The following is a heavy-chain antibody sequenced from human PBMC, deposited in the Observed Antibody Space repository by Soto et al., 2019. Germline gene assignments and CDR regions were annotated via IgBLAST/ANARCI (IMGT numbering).Heavy chain of an antibody. D-gene: IGHD3-16*01. Sequence: PSETLSLTCAVSGGSFRGYFWSWIRQSPDKGLEWIGEINDSGSTYYNPSFKSRLTISVDTSKSQISLTLTSVTAADAAVYYCQGGDFWGQGTRGTVSS. V-gene: IGHV4-34*01. CDR1: GGSFRGYF. CDR3: QGGDF. J-gene: IGHJ4*02. CDR2: INDSGST.